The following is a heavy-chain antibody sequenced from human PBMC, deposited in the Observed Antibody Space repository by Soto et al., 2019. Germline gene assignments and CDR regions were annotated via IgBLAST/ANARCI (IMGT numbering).Heavy chain of an antibody. V-gene: IGHV4-59*01. CDR1: GCSISSYY. D-gene: IGHD1-1*01. CDR3: ARGKTGTYYYYYYMDV. J-gene: IGHJ6*03. CDR2: IYYSGST. Sequence: SETLSLTCTFSGCSISSYYWIWIRQPPGKGLEWIGYIYYSGSTNYNPSLKSRVTISVDTSKNQFSLKLSSVTAADTAVYYCARGKTGTYYYYYYMDVWGKGTTVTVSS.